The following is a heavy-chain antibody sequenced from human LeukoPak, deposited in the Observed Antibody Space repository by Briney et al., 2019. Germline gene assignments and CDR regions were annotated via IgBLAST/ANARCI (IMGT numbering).Heavy chain of an antibody. CDR2: ISYDGSNK. Sequence: GRSMRLSCAASGFTFSSYGMYWVRQAPGKGLEWVAVISYDGSNKYYADSVKGRFTISRDNSKNTLYLQMNSLRAEDTAVYYCAKDILRATLDYWGQGTLVTVSS. CDR3: AKDILRATLDY. J-gene: IGHJ4*02. V-gene: IGHV3-30*18. D-gene: IGHD1-26*01. CDR1: GFTFSSYG.